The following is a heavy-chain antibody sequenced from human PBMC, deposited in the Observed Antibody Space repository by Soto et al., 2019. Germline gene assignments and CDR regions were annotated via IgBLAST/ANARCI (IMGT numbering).Heavy chain of an antibody. Sequence: PGGSLRIACTSSGFTFSNYAMSWVRQAPGKGLHWVSAISGNGGNTYYAASVKGRFTLSRDNFKDTLYLQMNSLRTEDTAVYYCAKDQGNGGLYFDSWGLGTLVTVSS. J-gene: IGHJ4*02. CDR1: GFTFSNYA. D-gene: IGHD2-8*01. CDR2: ISGNGGNT. CDR3: AKDQGNGGLYFDS. V-gene: IGHV3-23*01.